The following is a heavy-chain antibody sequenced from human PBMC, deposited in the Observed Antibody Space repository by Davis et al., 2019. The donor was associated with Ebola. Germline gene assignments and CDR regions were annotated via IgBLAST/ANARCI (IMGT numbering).Heavy chain of an antibody. V-gene: IGHV4-61*01. CDR3: ARDDEGYFDY. J-gene: IGHJ4*02. CDR2: IYNSGGT. CDR1: DASLRGESSY. Sequence: PSETLSLTCFVSDASLRGESSYWSWIRQPPGQGLEWIGYIYNSGGTNYNPSLKRRFTISLDTSKNQFSLKVSSVTAADTAVYYCARDDEGYFDYWGLGSLVIVSS.